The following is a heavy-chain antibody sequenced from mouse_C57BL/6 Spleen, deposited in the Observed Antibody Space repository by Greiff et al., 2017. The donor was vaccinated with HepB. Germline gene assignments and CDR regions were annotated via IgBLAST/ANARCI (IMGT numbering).Heavy chain of an antibody. V-gene: IGHV1-20*01. J-gene: IGHJ2*01. CDR1: GYSFTGYF. Sequence: EVQLQQSGPELVKPGDSVKISCKASGYSFTGYFMNWVMQSHGKSLEWIGLINPYNGDTFYNQKFKGKATLTVDKSSSTANMELRSLTSEDSAVYYCARGAYYSKDFDYWGQGTTLTVSS. CDR2: INPYNGDT. D-gene: IGHD2-5*01. CDR3: ARGAYYSKDFDY.